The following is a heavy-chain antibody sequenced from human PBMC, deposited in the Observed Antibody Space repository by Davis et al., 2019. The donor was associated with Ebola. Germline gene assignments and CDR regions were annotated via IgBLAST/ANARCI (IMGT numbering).Heavy chain of an antibody. Sequence: PSETLSLTCTVSGGSISSYYWSWIRQPPGKGLEWIGYIYYSGSTNYNPSLKSRVTISVDTSKNQFSLKLSSVTAADTAVYYCARVSLRFYYYGMDVWGQGTTVTVSS. J-gene: IGHJ6*02. D-gene: IGHD3-3*01. CDR3: ARVSLRFYYYGMDV. CDR2: IYYSGST. V-gene: IGHV4-59*01. CDR1: GGSISSYY.